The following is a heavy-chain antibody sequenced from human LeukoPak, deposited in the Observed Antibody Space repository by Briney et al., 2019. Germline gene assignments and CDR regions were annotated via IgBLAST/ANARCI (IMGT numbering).Heavy chain of an antibody. Sequence: SVKVSCTTSGGTFSSYAISWVRQAPGQGLEWMGRIITLLDIPKYAQKFQGRVTITADMSTSTAYMELSSLRSEDTAVYYCARTYCSSASCPEKYFDFWGQGTLVTVSS. CDR2: IITLLDIP. CDR1: GGTFSSYA. D-gene: IGHD2-2*01. V-gene: IGHV1-69*04. J-gene: IGHJ4*02. CDR3: ARTYCSSASCPEKYFDF.